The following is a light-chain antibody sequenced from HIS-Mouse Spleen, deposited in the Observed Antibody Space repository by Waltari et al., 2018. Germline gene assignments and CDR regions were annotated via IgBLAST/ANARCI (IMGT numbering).Light chain of an antibody. Sequence: SYELTQPPSVSVSPGQTARNTSSGDALPKTYAYWYQQKSGQAPVLVIYEDSKRPSGIPERFSGSSSGTMATLTISGAQVEDEADYYCYSTDSSGNHRVFGGGTKLTVL. CDR1: ALPKTY. CDR2: EDS. V-gene: IGLV3-10*01. J-gene: IGLJ2*01. CDR3: YSTDSSGNHRV.